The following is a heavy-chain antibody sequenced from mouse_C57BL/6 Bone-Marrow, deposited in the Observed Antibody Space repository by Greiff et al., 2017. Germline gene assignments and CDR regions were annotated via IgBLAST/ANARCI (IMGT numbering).Heavy chain of an antibody. CDR1: GFSLTSYA. D-gene: IGHD1-1*01. CDR2: IWTGGGT. J-gene: IGHJ2*01. CDR3: ARNFYGSSQGYYFDY. V-gene: IGHV2-9-1*01. Sequence: VKLMESGPGLVAPSQSLSITCTVSGFSLTSYAISWVRQPPGKGLEWLGVIWTGGGTNYNSALKSRLSISKDNSKSQVFLKMNSLQTDDTARYYCARNFYGSSQGYYFDYWGQGTTLTVSS.